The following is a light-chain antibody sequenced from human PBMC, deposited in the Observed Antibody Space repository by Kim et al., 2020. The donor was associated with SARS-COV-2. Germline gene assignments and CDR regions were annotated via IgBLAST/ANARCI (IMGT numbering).Light chain of an antibody. CDR2: RDS. CDR1: NIGSKT. CDR3: QVWDSSTALYV. Sequence: ALGHTARGTSGRKNIGSKTVHWYQQKPGQAPVLVIYRDSNRPSGIPGRFSGSNAGNTATLTISRAQAGDEADYYCQVWDSSTALYVFGTGTKVTVL. V-gene: IGLV3-9*01. J-gene: IGLJ1*01.